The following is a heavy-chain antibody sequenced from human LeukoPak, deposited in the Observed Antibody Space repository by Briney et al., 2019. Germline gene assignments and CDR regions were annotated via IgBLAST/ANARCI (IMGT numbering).Heavy chain of an antibody. Sequence: LSLTCTVSGGSINSYYWGWVRQAPGKGLEWIGFIKNNASGGTTEYAAPVKGRFVISRDDSKSIAYLQMNRLKREDTARYYCTISYYDGSLYEDFWGQGTQVTVSS. CDR3: TISYYDGSLYEDF. V-gene: IGHV3-49*04. CDR2: IKNNASGGTT. J-gene: IGHJ4*02. D-gene: IGHD3-22*01. CDR1: GGSINSYY.